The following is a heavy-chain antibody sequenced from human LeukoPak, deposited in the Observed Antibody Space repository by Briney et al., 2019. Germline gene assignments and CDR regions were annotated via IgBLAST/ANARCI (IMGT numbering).Heavy chain of an antibody. CDR1: GYTLTELS. CDR2: FDPEDGET. Sequence: AASVKVSCTVSGYTLTELSMHWVRQAPGKGLEWMGGFDPEDGETIYAQKFQGRVTMTEDTSTDTAYMELSSLRSEDTAVYYCATGLQLWFDYWGQGTLVTVSS. CDR3: ATGLQLWFDY. J-gene: IGHJ4*02. D-gene: IGHD5-18*01. V-gene: IGHV1-24*01.